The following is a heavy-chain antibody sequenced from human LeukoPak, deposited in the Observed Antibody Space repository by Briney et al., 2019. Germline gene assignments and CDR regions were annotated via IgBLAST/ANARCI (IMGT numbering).Heavy chain of an antibody. CDR2: INHSGST. CDR1: GGSFSGYY. Sequence: SETLSLTCAVYGGSFSGYYWSWIRQPPGKGLEWIGEINHSGSTNYNPSLKSRVTISVDTSKNQFSLKLSSVAAADTAVYYCARSYYDSSGPSKGRYFDLWGRGTLVPVSS. J-gene: IGHJ2*01. CDR3: ARSYYDSSGPSKGRYFDL. D-gene: IGHD3-22*01. V-gene: IGHV4-34*01.